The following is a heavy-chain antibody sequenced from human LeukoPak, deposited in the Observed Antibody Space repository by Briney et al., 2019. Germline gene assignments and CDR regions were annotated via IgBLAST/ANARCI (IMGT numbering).Heavy chain of an antibody. J-gene: IGHJ5*02. CDR2: IIPILGIA. V-gene: IGHV1-69*02. Sequence: ASVKVSCKASGGTFSSYTISWVRQAPGQGLEWMGRIIPILGIANYAQKFQGRVTITADKSTSTAYMELSSLRSEDTAVYYCAAAPVENSNWFDPWGQGTLVTVSS. D-gene: IGHD1-7*01. CDR3: AAAPVENSNWFDP. CDR1: GGTFSSYT.